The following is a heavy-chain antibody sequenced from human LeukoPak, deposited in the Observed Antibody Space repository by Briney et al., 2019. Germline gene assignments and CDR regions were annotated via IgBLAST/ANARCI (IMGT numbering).Heavy chain of an antibody. CDR3: ARSIQAYFDY. CDR1: GGSISSYY. D-gene: IGHD5-18*01. J-gene: IGHJ4*02. V-gene: IGHV4-59*01. CDR2: IYYRGST. Sequence: TSQTLSLTCTVSGGSISSYYWSWIRQPPGKGLEWIGYIYYRGSTNYNPSLKSRVTISVDTSKNQFSLKLSSVTAADTAVYYCARSIQAYFDYWGQGTLVTVSS.